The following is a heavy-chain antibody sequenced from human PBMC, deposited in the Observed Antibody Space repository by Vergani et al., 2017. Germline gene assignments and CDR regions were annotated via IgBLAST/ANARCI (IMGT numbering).Heavy chain of an antibody. CDR2: INPSGGST. CDR1: GYTFTSYY. D-gene: IGHD2-15*01. J-gene: IGHJ6*02. Sequence: QVQLVQSGAEVKKPGASVKVSCKASGYTFTSYYMHWVRQAPGQGLEWRGIINPSGGSTSYAQKFQGRVTMTRDTSTSKGYMELSSLRSEDTAVYYCARGAYCSGGSCQTYYYYYGMDVWGQGTTVTVSS. V-gene: IGHV1-46*01. CDR3: ARGAYCSGGSCQTYYYYYGMDV.